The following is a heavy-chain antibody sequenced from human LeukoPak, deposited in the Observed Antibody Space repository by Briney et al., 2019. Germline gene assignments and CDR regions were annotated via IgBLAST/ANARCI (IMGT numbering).Heavy chain of an antibody. Sequence: SETLSLTCTVSGGSISSYYWSWIRQPPGKGLEWIGYIYYSGSTNYNPSLKSRVTISVDTSKNQFSLKLSSVTTADTAVYYCARDPGAAADYYYYYYMDVWGKGTTVTVSS. D-gene: IGHD6-13*01. CDR2: IYYSGST. J-gene: IGHJ6*03. CDR1: GGSISSYY. V-gene: IGHV4-59*12. CDR3: ARDPGAAADYYYYYYMDV.